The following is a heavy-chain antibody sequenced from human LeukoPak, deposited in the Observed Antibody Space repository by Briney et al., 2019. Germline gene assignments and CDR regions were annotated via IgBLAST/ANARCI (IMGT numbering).Heavy chain of an antibody. CDR3: ATDLSDY. V-gene: IGHV3-30*03. Sequence: GGSLRLSCAASGFTFSSYGMHWVRQAPGKGLEWVAVISYDGSNKYYADSVKGRFTISRDNSKNTLYLQMNSLRAEDTAVYYCATDLSDYRGQGTLVTVSS. CDR1: GFTFSSYG. J-gene: IGHJ4*02. CDR2: ISYDGSNK.